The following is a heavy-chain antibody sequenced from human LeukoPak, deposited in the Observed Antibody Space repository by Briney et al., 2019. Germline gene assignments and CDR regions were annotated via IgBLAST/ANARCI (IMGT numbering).Heavy chain of an antibody. CDR2: ISYDGSNT. Sequence: PGGSLRLSCAASGFTFSSYGMHWVRQAPGKGLEWVAVISYDGSNTYYADSVKGRFTISRDNSKNMLYLQMNSLRAEDTAIYYCARDPVVGAMNFDYWGQGTLVTVSS. J-gene: IGHJ4*02. CDR3: ARDPVVGAMNFDY. CDR1: GFTFSSYG. D-gene: IGHD1-26*01. V-gene: IGHV3-30*03.